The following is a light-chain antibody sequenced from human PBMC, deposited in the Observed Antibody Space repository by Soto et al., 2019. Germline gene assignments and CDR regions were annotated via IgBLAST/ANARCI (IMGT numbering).Light chain of an antibody. CDR2: GSS. J-gene: IGKJ1*01. CDR3: QQYNSSPWT. V-gene: IGKV3-20*01. CDR1: QTISNSD. Sequence: EIVLTQSPGTLSLSPGERGTLSCRASQTISNSDLAWYQQKPGRAPRLLIYGSSSRATGIPDRFSGSGSGTEFTLTITRLEPEDFAVYYCQQYNSSPWTFGQGTKVEIK.